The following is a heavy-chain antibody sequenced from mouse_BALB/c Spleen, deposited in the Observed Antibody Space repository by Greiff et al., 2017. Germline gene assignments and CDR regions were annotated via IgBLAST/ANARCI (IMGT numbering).Heavy chain of an antibody. J-gene: IGHJ3*01. D-gene: IGHD2-3*01. V-gene: IGHV5-9-4*01. CDR3: ATDGYSFAY. CDR1: GFTFSSYA. CDR2: ISSGGSYT. Sequence: EVQLVESGGGLVKPGGSLKLSCAASGFTFSSYAMSWVRQSPEKRLEWVAEISSGGSYTYYPDTVTGRFTISRDNAKNTLYLEMGSLRSEDTAMYYCATDGYSFAYWGQGTLVTVSA.